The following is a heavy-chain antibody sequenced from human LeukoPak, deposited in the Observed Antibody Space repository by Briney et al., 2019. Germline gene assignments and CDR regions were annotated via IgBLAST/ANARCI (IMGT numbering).Heavy chain of an antibody. J-gene: IGHJ4*02. D-gene: IGHD4-23*01. Sequence: ASVKVSCKVSGYTLTELSMHWVRQAPGKGLEWMGGFDPEDGETIYAQKFQGRVTMTEDTSTDTAYMELNSLRSEDTAVYYCATDQIYMTTVADYWGQGTLVTVSS. CDR3: ATDQIYMTTVADY. CDR1: GYTLTELS. V-gene: IGHV1-24*01. CDR2: FDPEDGET.